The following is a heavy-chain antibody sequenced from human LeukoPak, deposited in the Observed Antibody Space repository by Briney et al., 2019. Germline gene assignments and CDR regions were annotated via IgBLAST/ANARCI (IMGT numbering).Heavy chain of an antibody. CDR1: GFTFSSCW. Sequence: PGGSLRLSCAASGFTFSSCWMSWVRQAPGKGLEWVANIKQDGSEKYYVDSVKGRFTISRDNAKNSLYLQMNSLRAEDTAVYYCAREPGSIAAAGTFDYWGQGTLVTVSS. D-gene: IGHD6-13*01. CDR2: IKQDGSEK. V-gene: IGHV3-7*03. J-gene: IGHJ4*02. CDR3: AREPGSIAAAGTFDY.